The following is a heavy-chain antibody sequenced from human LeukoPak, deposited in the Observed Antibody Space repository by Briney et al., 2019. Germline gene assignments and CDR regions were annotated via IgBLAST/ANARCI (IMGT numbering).Heavy chain of an antibody. CDR2: IGPNSGGT. CDR3: ARDQARTTTWYLYMNY. CDR1: GYSFTGYY. Sequence: GASVKVSCKASGYSFTGYYIHWVRQAPGQGPEWMGRIGPNSGGTNSAQKFQARVTLTRDTSIATVYMELSSLRSNDTAVYYCARDQARTTTWYLYMNYWGQGTLVTVSS. V-gene: IGHV1-2*06. J-gene: IGHJ4*02. D-gene: IGHD3/OR15-3a*01.